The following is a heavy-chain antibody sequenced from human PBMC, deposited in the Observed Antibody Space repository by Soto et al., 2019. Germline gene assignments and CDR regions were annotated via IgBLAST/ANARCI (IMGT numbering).Heavy chain of an antibody. CDR2: INWNSGIK. J-gene: IGHJ4*02. CDR1: GFTFDDYA. CDR3: AKGGGYYYDSSGSQGIEY. Sequence: EVQLLESGGGLVQPGGSLRLSCAASGFTFDDYAMHWVRQAPGKGLEWVSGINWNSGIKGYADSVKGRFTISRDNAKNSLYLQMNSLRAADTALYYCAKGGGYYYDSSGSQGIEYWGQGTLVTVSS. V-gene: IGHV3-9*01. D-gene: IGHD3-22*01.